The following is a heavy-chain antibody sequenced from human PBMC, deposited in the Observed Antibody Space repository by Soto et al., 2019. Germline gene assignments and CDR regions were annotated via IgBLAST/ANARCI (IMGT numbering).Heavy chain of an antibody. J-gene: IGHJ6*02. CDR3: AKDRDGAAAGPTKFYGMDV. CDR2: ISGSGTTT. D-gene: IGHD6-13*01. Sequence: GGSLRLSCAASGFTFSSYAMSWVRQAPGKGLEWVSAISGSGTTTFYADSVRGRFTISRDNSKNTLYLQMNSLRAEDTAVYYCAKDRDGAAAGPTKFYGMDVWGQGTTVTVS. CDR1: GFTFSSYA. V-gene: IGHV3-23*01.